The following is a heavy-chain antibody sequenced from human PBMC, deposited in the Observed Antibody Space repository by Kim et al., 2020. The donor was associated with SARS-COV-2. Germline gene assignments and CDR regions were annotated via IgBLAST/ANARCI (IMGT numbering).Heavy chain of an antibody. Sequence: ASVKVSCKASGYMFTKYVIHWLRQAPGQRLEWMGRIIPGTTNIKYAQNFQGGVTMADNPTASTVYMELSSLRSEDTGVYYCGREDIKAPGSYMDVWGKGTTVTVSS. CDR3: GREDIKAPGSYMDV. D-gene: IGHD6-13*01. V-gene: IGHV1-3*01. CDR1: GYMFTKYV. J-gene: IGHJ6*03. CDR2: IIPGTTNI.